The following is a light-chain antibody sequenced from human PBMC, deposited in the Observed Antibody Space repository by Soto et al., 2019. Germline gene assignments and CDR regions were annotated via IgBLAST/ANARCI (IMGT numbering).Light chain of an antibody. CDR1: ESLSQHS. J-gene: IGKJ1*01. Sequence: EIVLTQSPATLSLSPVERATLSCRASESLSQHSIAWYQQKPGQAPRLLIYGVSGRATGIPDRFSGSGSGTDFTLTISGLEPEDFAVYFCQQFQSSLRTFGQGTKVDI. V-gene: IGKV3-20*01. CDR2: GVS. CDR3: QQFQSSLRT.